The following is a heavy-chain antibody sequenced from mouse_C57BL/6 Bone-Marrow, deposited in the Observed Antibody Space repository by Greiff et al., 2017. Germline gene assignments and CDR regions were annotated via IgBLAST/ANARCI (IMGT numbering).Heavy chain of an antibody. CDR2: IWRGGST. D-gene: IGHD2-5*01. CDR3: ATYYSNFYYFDY. CDR1: GFSLTSYG. V-gene: IGHV2-5*01. Sequence: VKLVESGPGLVQPSQSLSITCTVSGFSLTSYGVHWVRQSPGKGLEWLGVIWRGGSTDYNAAFMSRLSITKDNSKSQVFFKMNSLQADDTAIYYCATYYSNFYYFDYWGQGTTLTVSS. J-gene: IGHJ2*01.